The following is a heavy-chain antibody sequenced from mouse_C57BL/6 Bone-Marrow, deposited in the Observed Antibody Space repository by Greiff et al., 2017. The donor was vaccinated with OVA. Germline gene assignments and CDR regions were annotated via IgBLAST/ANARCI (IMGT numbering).Heavy chain of an antibody. Sequence: QVQLKQPGAELVRPGTSVKLSCKASGYTFTSYWMHWVKQRPGQGLEWIGVIDPSDSYTNYNQKFKGKATLTVDTSSSTAYMQLSSLTSEDSAVYYCARQPHYYGSTWFAYWGQGTLVTVSA. J-gene: IGHJ3*01. D-gene: IGHD1-1*01. V-gene: IGHV1-59*01. CDR1: GYTFTSYW. CDR3: ARQPHYYGSTWFAY. CDR2: IDPSDSYT.